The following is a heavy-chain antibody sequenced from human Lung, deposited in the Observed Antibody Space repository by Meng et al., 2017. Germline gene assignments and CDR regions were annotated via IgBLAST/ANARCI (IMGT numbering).Heavy chain of an antibody. V-gene: IGHV1-2*06. CDR1: GSPFTAYY. CDR3: VRDENISLGKLFGDY. Sequence: VRLVQSGAEVKEPGASVKVSCKPSGSPFTAYYIHWVRQAPGQGLEWMGHIIPNSGDTLYAPKFQGRVSMTADTSIGTAYVELSGLRSDDTAIYYCVRDENISLGKLFGDYWGQGTLVTVSS. CDR2: IIPNSGDT. D-gene: IGHD2-21*01. J-gene: IGHJ4*02.